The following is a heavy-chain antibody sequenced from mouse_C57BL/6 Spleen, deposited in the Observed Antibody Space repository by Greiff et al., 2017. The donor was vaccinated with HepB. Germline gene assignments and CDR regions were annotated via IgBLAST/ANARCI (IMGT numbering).Heavy chain of an antibody. V-gene: IGHV1-59*01. J-gene: IGHJ2*01. CDR1: GYTFTSYW. CDR3: ASPFTTVAFDY. D-gene: IGHD1-1*01. CDR2: IDPSDSYT. Sequence: QVQLQQPGAELVRPGTSVKLSCKASGYTFTSYWMHWVKQRPGQGLEWIGVIDPSDSYTNYNQKFKGKATLTVDTSSSTAYMQLSILTSEDSAVYYFASPFTTVAFDYWGQGTTLTVSS.